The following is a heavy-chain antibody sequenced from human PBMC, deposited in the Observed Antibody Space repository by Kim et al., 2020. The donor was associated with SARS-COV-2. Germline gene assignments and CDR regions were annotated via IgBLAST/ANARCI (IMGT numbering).Heavy chain of an antibody. Sequence: RFAISRDNAKNSLYLQMNSLRAEDTAVYYCARGTGYDYVWGSYRPNGMDVWGQGTTVTVSS. J-gene: IGHJ6*02. V-gene: IGHV3-11*06. D-gene: IGHD3-16*02. CDR3: ARGTGYDYVWGSYRPNGMDV.